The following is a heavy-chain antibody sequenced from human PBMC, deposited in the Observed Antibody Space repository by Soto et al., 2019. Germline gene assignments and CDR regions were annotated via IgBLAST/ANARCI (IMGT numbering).Heavy chain of an antibody. Sequence: GGSLRLSCAASGFTFSISVMTWVRQAPGKGLEWVSGITGGGDNTYYADSVKGRFAISRDISKNTLSLQMNSLRAEDTAVYFCAKWPQGVYFDYWGQGTLVTAPQ. V-gene: IGHV3-23*01. D-gene: IGHD3-16*01. CDR3: AKWPQGVYFDY. CDR1: GFTFSISV. J-gene: IGHJ4*02. CDR2: ITGGGDNT.